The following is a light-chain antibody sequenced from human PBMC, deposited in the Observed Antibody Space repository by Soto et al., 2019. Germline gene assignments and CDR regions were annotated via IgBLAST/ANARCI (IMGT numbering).Light chain of an antibody. CDR2: DAS. CDR1: QSVSSY. Sequence: EIVLTQSPATLSLSPGERATLSCRASQSVSSYLAWYQQKPGQAPGLLIYDASNRATGIPARFSGSGSGTDFTLTISSLEPEDFAVYYCQPYNNWPLTFGGGTKVDIK. CDR3: QPYNNWPLT. V-gene: IGKV3-11*01. J-gene: IGKJ4*01.